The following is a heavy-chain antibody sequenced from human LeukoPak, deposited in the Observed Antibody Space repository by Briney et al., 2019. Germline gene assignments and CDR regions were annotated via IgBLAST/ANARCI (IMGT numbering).Heavy chain of an antibody. CDR3: ARSGGYCSGGSCFGGDTHWFDP. Sequence: ASVKVSCKASGYTFTGYYMHWVRQAPGQGLEWMGWINPNSGGTNYAQKFQGRVTMTRDTSISTAYMELSRLRSDDTAVYYCARSGGYCSGGSCFGGDTHWFDPWGQGTLVTVSS. J-gene: IGHJ5*02. D-gene: IGHD2-15*01. CDR2: INPNSGGT. CDR1: GYTFTGYY. V-gene: IGHV1-2*02.